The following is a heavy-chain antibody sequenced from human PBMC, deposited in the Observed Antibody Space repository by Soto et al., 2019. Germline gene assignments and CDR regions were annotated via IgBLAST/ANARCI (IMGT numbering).Heavy chain of an antibody. CDR3: ASHLVMSGTRGFDN. D-gene: IGHD6-13*01. CDR2: TRNSGGA. Sequence: QVKLQESGPGLVKPSGTLSLTCAVSSGSIFSSNWWRWVRQPPGKGLEGIGETRNSGGANYNPSLQSRVTITVDRSKNHFFLELRSVTAADTSVYYCASHLVMSGTRGFDNWGLGALVTVSS. CDR1: SGSIFSSNW. V-gene: IGHV4-4*02. J-gene: IGHJ4*02.